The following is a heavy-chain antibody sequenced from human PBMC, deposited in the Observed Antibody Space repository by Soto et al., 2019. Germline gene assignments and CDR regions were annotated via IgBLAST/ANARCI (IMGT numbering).Heavy chain of an antibody. CDR1: GYSFTSYW. CDR3: VILVATVVTAYYYSLIDL. CDR2: IYPGDSDT. J-gene: IGHJ6*02. V-gene: IGHV5-51*01. Sequence: GESLKISCKGSGYSFTSYWIGWVRQMPGKGLEWMGIIYPGDSDTRYSPSFQGQVTISADKSISTAYLQWSSLKASDTAMYYCVILVATVVTAYYYSLIDLWGHPTTVHVS. D-gene: IGHD2-15*01.